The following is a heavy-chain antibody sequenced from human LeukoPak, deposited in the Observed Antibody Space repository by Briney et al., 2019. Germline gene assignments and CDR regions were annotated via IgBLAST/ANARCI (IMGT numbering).Heavy chain of an antibody. J-gene: IGHJ4*02. D-gene: IGHD1-26*01. CDR3: ARGTSYSGATFLY. CDR2: IYHSEST. V-gene: IGHV4-59*01. CDR1: GGSISSFY. Sequence: SETLSLTCTVSGGSISSFYWNWIRQPPGEGLEWIGYIYHSESTNYNPSLKGRVTISADTSKNQFSLKLNSVTAADTAVYYCARGTSYSGATFLYWGQGTLVTVSS.